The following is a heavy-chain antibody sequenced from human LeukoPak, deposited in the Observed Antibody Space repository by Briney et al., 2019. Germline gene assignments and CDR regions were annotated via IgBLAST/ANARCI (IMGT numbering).Heavy chain of an antibody. CDR2: TSATSSHI. CDR3: AREDTADAFDI. CDR1: GFTFSTSE. J-gene: IGHJ3*02. Sequence: PGESLRLSCTASGFTFSTSEMSWVRQAPGRGLEWVSYTSATSSHIFYAGSVKGRFTISRDNAKNSLYLQMTSLRAEDTAVYYCAREDTADAFDIWGQGTMVTVSS. V-gene: IGHV3-48*03. D-gene: IGHD5-18*01.